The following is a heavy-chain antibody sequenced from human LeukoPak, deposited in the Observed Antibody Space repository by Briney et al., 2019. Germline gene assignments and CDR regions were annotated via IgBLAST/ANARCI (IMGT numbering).Heavy chain of an antibody. Sequence: SVKVSCKVSGGTFSSYAISWVRQAPGQGLEWMGGIIPIFGTANYAQKFQGRVMITTDESTSTAYMELSSLRSEDTAVYYCATSLYYDFWSGYPYFDYWGQGTLVTVSS. V-gene: IGHV1-69*05. J-gene: IGHJ4*02. D-gene: IGHD3-3*01. CDR1: GGTFSSYA. CDR3: ATSLYYDFWSGYPYFDY. CDR2: IIPIFGTA.